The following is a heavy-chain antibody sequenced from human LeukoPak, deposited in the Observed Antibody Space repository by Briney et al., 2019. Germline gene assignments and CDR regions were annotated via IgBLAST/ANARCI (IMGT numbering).Heavy chain of an antibody. J-gene: IGHJ4*02. Sequence: GGSLRLSCAASQSTFYSYWMHWVRQVPGKGLAWVPRVNSDVTSTSYADSVKGRFTVSRDNTKNTLYLQMDSLRVDDTAVYYCAGGGFSGFDRWGQGIVVTVSS. CDR2: VNSDVTST. D-gene: IGHD4-23*01. CDR3: AGGGFSGFDR. V-gene: IGHV3-74*01. CDR1: QSTFYSYW.